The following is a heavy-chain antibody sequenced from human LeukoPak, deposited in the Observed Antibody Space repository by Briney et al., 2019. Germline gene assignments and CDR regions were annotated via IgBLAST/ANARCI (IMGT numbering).Heavy chain of an antibody. J-gene: IGHJ4*02. CDR2: IIPILGIA. CDR1: GGTFSSYA. D-gene: IGHD6-25*01. CDR3: ARDAAATPLYY. Sequence: GSSVKLSCKASGGTFSSYAISWVRQAPGQGLEWMGRIIPILGIANYAQKFQGRVTMTRDTSTSTVYMELSSLRSEDTAVYYCARDAAATPLYYWGQGTLVTVSS. V-gene: IGHV1-69*04.